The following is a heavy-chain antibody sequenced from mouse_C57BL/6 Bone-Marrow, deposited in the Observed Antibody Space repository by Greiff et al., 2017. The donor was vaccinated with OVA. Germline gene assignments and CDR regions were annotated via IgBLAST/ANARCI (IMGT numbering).Heavy chain of an antibody. CDR3: VRRDGSSRYWYFDV. V-gene: IGHV10-1*01. D-gene: IGHD1-1*01. CDR2: IRSKSNNYAT. Sequence: EVHLVESGGGLVQPKGSLKLSCAASGFSFNTYAMNWVRQAPGKGLEWVARIRSKSNNYATYYADSVKDRFTISRDDSESMLYLQMNNMKTEDTAMYDCVRRDGSSRYWYFDVWGKGTTVTVSS. CDR1: GFSFNTYA. J-gene: IGHJ1*03.